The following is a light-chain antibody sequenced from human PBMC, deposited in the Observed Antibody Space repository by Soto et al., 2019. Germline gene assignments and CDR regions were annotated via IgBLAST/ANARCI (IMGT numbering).Light chain of an antibody. CDR3: QQRRDWPPT. V-gene: IGKV3-11*01. J-gene: IGKJ3*01. CDR2: DAS. CDR1: QSVSSY. Sequence: DIVLTQSPATLSLSPGERATLSCRASQSVSSYLAWYQQKPGQAPRLLIYDASNRATGIPARFSGSGSGTDFTLTISRLEPEDFAIYYCQQRRDWPPTFGPGTKVDIK.